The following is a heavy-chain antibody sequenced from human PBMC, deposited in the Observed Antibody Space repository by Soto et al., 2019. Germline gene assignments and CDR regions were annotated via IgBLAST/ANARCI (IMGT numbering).Heavy chain of an antibody. D-gene: IGHD2-2*01. Sequence: QVQLVQSGVEVKKPGASVKVSCQASGYTFNNYDINWVRQAPGQGLEWMGWLNPYNGDTNYTQSLRDRVTMTTDTSTSTAYMELRSLKFDDTAVYYCARGTRFDFWGQGTLVTVSS. J-gene: IGHJ4*02. CDR3: ARGTRFDF. V-gene: IGHV1-18*01. CDR2: LNPYNGDT. CDR1: GYTFNNYD.